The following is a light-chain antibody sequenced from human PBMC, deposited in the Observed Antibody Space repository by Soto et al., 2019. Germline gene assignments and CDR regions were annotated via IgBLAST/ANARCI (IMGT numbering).Light chain of an antibody. CDR3: KQYMDYDSWK. CDR1: QSLNDW. CDR2: KGR. V-gene: IGKV1-5*03. J-gene: IGKJ1*01. Sequence: DIQMTQSPPTLSASVGDRVTITCRASQSLNDWLAWYQQKPGKAPKLLIYKGRSLESGVPSRFSGSGSGTDCTLTISSLQPDDFATYYCKQYMDYDSWKFGQGTKVEI.